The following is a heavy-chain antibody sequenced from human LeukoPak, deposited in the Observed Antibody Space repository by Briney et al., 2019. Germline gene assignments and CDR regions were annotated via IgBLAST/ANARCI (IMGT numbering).Heavy chain of an antibody. CDR1: GGSISSYY. CDR2: IYYSGST. V-gene: IGHV4-59*01. CDR3: ARRVGATYLDY. Sequence: SETLSLTCTVSGGSISSYYWSWIRQPPGKGLEWIGYIYYSGSTNYNPSLKSRVTISVDTSKNQFSLKLSSVTAADTAVYYCARRVGATYLDYWGQGTLVTVSS. J-gene: IGHJ4*02. D-gene: IGHD1-26*01.